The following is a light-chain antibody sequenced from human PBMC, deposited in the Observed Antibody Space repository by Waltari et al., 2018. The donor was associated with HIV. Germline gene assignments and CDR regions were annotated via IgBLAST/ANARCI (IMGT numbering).Light chain of an antibody. Sequence: QSVLTQPPSASGTPGQRVTFSCSGSSSNIRSNPVDWYQKLPGTAPGLRIYNNNLRPSGVPDRFSGSKSGTSASLAISGLQSEDEADYYCAAWDDSLNGHVLFGGGTKLTVL. CDR1: SSNIRSNP. CDR2: NNN. CDR3: AAWDDSLNGHVL. V-gene: IGLV1-44*01. J-gene: IGLJ2*01.